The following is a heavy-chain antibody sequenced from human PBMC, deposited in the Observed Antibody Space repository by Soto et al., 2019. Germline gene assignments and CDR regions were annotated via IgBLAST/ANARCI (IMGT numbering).Heavy chain of an antibody. Sequence: GASVKVSCKASGGTFSSYTISWVRQAPGQGLEWMGRIIPILGIANYAQKFQGRVTMTRNTSISTAYMELSSLRSEDTAVYYCARGGFTIFGMEYYYYGMDVWGQGTTVTVSS. CDR3: ARGGFTIFGMEYYYYGMDV. J-gene: IGHJ6*02. V-gene: IGHV1-69*02. D-gene: IGHD3-3*01. CDR2: IIPILGIA. CDR1: GGTFSSYT.